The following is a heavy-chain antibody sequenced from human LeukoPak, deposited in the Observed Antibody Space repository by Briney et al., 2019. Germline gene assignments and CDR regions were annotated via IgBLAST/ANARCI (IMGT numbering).Heavy chain of an antibody. CDR3: ATEGGIDYWYFGL. Sequence: PGGSLRLSCAASGVTFSIYWMHWVRQAPGKGPVWVSRINNDGRSTSYADPMKGRFTISRDNAKNTLYLQMTELRAEDTAVYYCATEGGIDYWYFGLWGRGTLVTVSS. CDR2: INNDGRST. CDR1: GVTFSIYW. V-gene: IGHV3-74*01. D-gene: IGHD1-26*01. J-gene: IGHJ2*01.